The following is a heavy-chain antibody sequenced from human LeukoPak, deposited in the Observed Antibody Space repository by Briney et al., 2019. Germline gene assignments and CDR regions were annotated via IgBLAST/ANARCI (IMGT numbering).Heavy chain of an antibody. Sequence: GGSLRLSCAASGFTFSSYWMHWVRQAPGKGLVWVSRINSDGSITSYADSVKGRFTISRDNAKNTLYLQMNSLRAGDTAVYYCARGHSSGYYAGPEYWGQGTLVTVSS. CDR1: GFTFSSYW. CDR2: INSDGSIT. J-gene: IGHJ4*02. V-gene: IGHV3-74*01. D-gene: IGHD6-19*01. CDR3: ARGHSSGYYAGPEY.